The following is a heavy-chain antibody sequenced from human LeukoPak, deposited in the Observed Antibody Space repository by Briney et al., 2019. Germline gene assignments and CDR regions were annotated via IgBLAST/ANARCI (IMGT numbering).Heavy chain of an antibody. Sequence: GGSLRLSCAASGFTFSNYAIHWIRRARGKGLAGVEFISYDGSNKHYADSVKGRFTISRDNSKNTLYLQMNSLRPEDTAVYYCARARFGYNRGPFDYWGQGILVTVSS. CDR2: ISYDGSNK. D-gene: IGHD5-24*01. CDR1: GFTFSNYA. V-gene: IGHV3-30-3*01. J-gene: IGHJ4*02. CDR3: ARARFGYNRGPFDY.